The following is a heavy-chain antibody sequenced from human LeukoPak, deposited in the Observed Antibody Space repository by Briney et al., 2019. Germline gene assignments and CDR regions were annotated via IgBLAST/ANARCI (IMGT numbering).Heavy chain of an antibody. J-gene: IGHJ4*02. CDR2: INPNSGGT. CDR3: GRDALAAAAPDN. Sequence: ASVKVSCKASGYTFTGYYMHWVRQAPGQGLEWMGWINPNSGGTNYAQKFQGRVTMTRDTSISTAYMELSRLRSDDTAVYYCGRDALAAAAPDNWGQGTLVTVSS. CDR1: GYTFTGYY. D-gene: IGHD6-13*01. V-gene: IGHV1-2*02.